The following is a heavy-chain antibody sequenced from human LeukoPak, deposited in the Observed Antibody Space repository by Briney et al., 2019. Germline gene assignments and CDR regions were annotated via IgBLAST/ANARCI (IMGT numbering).Heavy chain of an antibody. Sequence: GASVKVSCKASGYTFTSYGISWVRQAPGQGLEWMGWISAYNGNTNYAQKLQGRVTMTTDTSTSTAYMELRSLRSDDTAVYYCARVRLQFGNRNNPLFDPWGQGTLVTVSS. J-gene: IGHJ5*02. CDR1: GYTFTSYG. D-gene: IGHD5-24*01. CDR2: ISAYNGNT. CDR3: ARVRLQFGNRNNPLFDP. V-gene: IGHV1-18*01.